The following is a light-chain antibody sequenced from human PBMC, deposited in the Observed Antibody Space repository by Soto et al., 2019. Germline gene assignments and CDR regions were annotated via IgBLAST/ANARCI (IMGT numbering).Light chain of an antibody. V-gene: IGLV7-46*01. CDR1: TGAVTSGHY. CDR3: LLSYSGARVV. Sequence: QAVVTQEPSLTVSPGGAVTLTCGSSTGAVTSGHYPYWFQQKPGQAPRTLIYDTSNKHSWTPARFSGSLLGGKAALTLSSAQPKDEADYYCLLSYSGARVVFGGGTKLTVL. J-gene: IGLJ2*01. CDR2: DTS.